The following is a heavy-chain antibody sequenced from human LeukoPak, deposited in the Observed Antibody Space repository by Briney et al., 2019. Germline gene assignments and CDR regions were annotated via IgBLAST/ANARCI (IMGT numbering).Heavy chain of an antibody. J-gene: IGHJ4*02. D-gene: IGHD3-16*01. CDR2: ISGGSTYT. CDR3: ARDRGE. V-gene: IGHV3-11*06. Sequence: GGSLRLSCAASGFTFSDYYLSWIRQAPGKGLEWVSYISGGSTYTNYADSVKGRFTVSRDNAKNSLYLQLDSLRAEDTAVYYCARDRGEWGQGTLVTVSS. CDR1: GFTFSDYY.